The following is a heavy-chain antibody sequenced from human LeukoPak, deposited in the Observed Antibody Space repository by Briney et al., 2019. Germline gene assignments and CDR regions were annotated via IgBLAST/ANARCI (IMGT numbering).Heavy chain of an antibody. CDR1: GDSISSDNW. Sequence: SETLSLTCAVSGDSISSDNWWNWVRPPPGKGLEWIGEIFHGGTTSYNPSLKSRVTISVDKSKNQFSLNLNSATAADTAIYYCARDRDFSTSWAFDYWGQGILVTVSS. CDR3: ARDRDFSTSWAFDY. J-gene: IGHJ4*02. D-gene: IGHD6-13*01. V-gene: IGHV4-4*02. CDR2: IFHGGTT.